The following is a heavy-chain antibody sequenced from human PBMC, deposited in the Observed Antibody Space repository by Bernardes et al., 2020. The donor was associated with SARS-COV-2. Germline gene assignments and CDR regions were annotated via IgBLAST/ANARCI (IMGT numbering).Heavy chain of an antibody. Sequence: SETLSLTCTVSGGSISNRNYYWDWIRQPPGQGLEWIGSIYYSGSTSYNPSLKSRVTMSVDTSKNQFSVEVGSVTAADTALDYCARLNVVAATDWYFDNWGQGILVTVSS. CDR1: GGSISNRNYY. D-gene: IGHD2-15*01. CDR2: IYYSGST. V-gene: IGHV4-39*01. J-gene: IGHJ4*02. CDR3: ARLNVVAATDWYFDN.